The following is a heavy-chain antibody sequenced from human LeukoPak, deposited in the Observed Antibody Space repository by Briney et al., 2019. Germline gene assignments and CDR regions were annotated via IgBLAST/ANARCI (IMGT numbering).Heavy chain of an antibody. V-gene: IGHV4-4*07. CDR1: GGFISSYY. CDR3: ARASGNYPTGYYYYYYMDV. Sequence: SETLSLTCTVSGGFISSYYWSWIRQPAGKGLEWIGRIYSTGSTNYKPSLKSRVTMSVDTSKNQFSLKLSSVTAADTAVYYCARASGNYPTGYYYYYYMDVWGKGTTVTVSS. D-gene: IGHD1-26*01. CDR2: IYSTGST. J-gene: IGHJ6*03.